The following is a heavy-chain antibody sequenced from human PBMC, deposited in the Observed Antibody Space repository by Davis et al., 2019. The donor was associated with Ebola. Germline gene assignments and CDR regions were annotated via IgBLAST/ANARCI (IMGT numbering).Heavy chain of an antibody. D-gene: IGHD3-3*01. J-gene: IGHJ6*02. V-gene: IGHV4-38-2*02. CDR2: IYHSGST. CDR1: GYSISSGYY. Sequence: MPSETLSLTCTVSGYSISSGYYWGWIRQPPGKGLEWIGSIYHSGSTYYNPSLKSRVTISVDTSKNQFSLKLSSVTAADTAVYYCARSARYYDFWSGYYVMVGMDVWGQGTTVTVSS. CDR3: ARSARYYDFWSGYYVMVGMDV.